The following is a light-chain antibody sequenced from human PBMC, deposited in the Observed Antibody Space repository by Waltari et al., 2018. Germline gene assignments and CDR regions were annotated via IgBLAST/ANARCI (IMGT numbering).Light chain of an antibody. CDR2: RAS. V-gene: IGKV3-20*01. CDR1: QTISGNF. J-gene: IGKJ4*01. CDR3: QQFDGSSLT. Sequence: EIVLTQSPGTLALSPGERATLSCRANQTISGNFFAWYQQRPGQTPRLLVYRASTRASGIPDRFSGSGSGTDFALTVSRLEPGDFALYYCQQFDGSSLTFGGGTQVEIK.